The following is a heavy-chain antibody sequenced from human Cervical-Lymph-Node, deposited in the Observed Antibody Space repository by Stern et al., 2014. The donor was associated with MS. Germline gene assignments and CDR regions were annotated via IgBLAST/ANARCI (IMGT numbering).Heavy chain of an antibody. V-gene: IGHV5-51*01. CDR1: GYSFTSYW. CDR2: IFLVYSDP. D-gene: IGHD4-17*01. Sequence: VQLGQSGAEVKKPGESLKISCKGSGYSFTSYWIGWVRQMPGKGLEWMGIIFLVYSDPRYSRSSQGQFTISADKSISTAYLQWSSLKASDTAMYYCARLYLTTVTHYFDYWGQGTLVTVSS. J-gene: IGHJ4*02. CDR3: ARLYLTTVTHYFDY.